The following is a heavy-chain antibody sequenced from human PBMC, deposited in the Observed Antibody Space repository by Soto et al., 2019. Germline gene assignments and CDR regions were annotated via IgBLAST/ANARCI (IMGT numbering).Heavy chain of an antibody. CDR3: ARDLRVAARYYYYGMDV. D-gene: IGHD6-6*01. CDR2: ISYDGSNK. Sequence: QVQLVESGGGVVQPGRSLRLSCAASGFTFSSYAMHWVRQAPGKGLEWVAVISYDGSNKYYADSVKGRFTISRDNSKNTLYLQMNSLRAEDTAVYYCARDLRVAARYYYYGMDVWGQGTTVTVSS. J-gene: IGHJ6*02. V-gene: IGHV3-30-3*01. CDR1: GFTFSSYA.